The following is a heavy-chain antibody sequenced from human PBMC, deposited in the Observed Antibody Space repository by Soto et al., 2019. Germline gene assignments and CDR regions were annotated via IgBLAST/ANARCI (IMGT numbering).Heavy chain of an antibody. CDR1: GYSFTSYW. CDR3: ASQLLWFGEPSPGAFDI. V-gene: IGHV5-51*01. Sequence: GESLKISCKVSGYSFTSYWIGWVRQMPGKGLEWMGIIYPGDPDTRYSPSFQGQVTISADKSISTAYLQWSSLKASDTAMYYCASQLLWFGEPSPGAFDIWGQGTMVTV. CDR2: IYPGDPDT. J-gene: IGHJ3*02. D-gene: IGHD3-10*01.